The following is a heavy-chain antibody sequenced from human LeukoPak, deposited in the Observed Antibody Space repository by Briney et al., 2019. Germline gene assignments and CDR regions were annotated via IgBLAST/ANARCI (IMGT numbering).Heavy chain of an antibody. D-gene: IGHD3-22*01. CDR3: ARHDSSGPYNAFDI. CDR2: IYYSGTT. Sequence: SETLSLTCTVSGVSIRRSSYYWGWIRHPPRKGLGWIGRIYYSGTTYNNPSLKSRVTISADTSKNHYSLTLNSVTAADTAVYYCARHDSSGPYNAFDIWGQGTMVTVSS. J-gene: IGHJ3*02. V-gene: IGHV4-39*01. CDR1: GVSIRRSSYY.